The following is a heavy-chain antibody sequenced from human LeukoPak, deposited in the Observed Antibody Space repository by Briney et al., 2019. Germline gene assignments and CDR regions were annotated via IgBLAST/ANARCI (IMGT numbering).Heavy chain of an antibody. V-gene: IGHV3-23*01. Sequence: PGGSLRLSCAVSGLTFSSYAMSWVRQAPGEGLEWVSSISGSGGGTYYTDSVKGRFTISRDSSKNTLYLQMSSLRADDTAVYYCARDGYCSGGSCYSSGFDCWGQGTLVTVSP. CDR3: ARDGYCSGGSCYSSGFDC. J-gene: IGHJ4*02. D-gene: IGHD2-15*01. CDR1: GLTFSSYA. CDR2: ISGSGGGT.